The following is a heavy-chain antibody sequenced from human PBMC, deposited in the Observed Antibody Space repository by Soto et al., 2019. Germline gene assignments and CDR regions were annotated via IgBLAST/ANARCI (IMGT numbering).Heavy chain of an antibody. Sequence: PGGSLRLSCAASGFTVGSYAMTWVRQAPGKGLEWVSGSSGSGAETYYADSVKGRFTISRDNSKNTLYLQMNSLRAEDTAVYYCAKDLRSSWYDSSAPPDGMDVWGQGTTVTVSS. CDR3: AKDLRSSWYDSSAPPDGMDV. CDR2: SSGSGAET. J-gene: IGHJ6*02. D-gene: IGHD3-22*01. V-gene: IGHV3-23*01. CDR1: GFTVGSYA.